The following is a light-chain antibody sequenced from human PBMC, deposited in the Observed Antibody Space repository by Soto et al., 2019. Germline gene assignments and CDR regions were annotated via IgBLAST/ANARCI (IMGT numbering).Light chain of an antibody. CDR1: KLGDRF. CDR2: QDR. CDR3: QAWDSSTGVV. V-gene: IGLV3-1*01. J-gene: IGLJ2*01. Sequence: SYELTQPPSVSVSPGQTASIPCSGAKLGDRFACWYQQKPGQSPVLVIYQDRRRPSGIPERFSGSNSGNTATLTISGAQAMDEADYYCQAWDSSTGVVFGGGPKLTVL.